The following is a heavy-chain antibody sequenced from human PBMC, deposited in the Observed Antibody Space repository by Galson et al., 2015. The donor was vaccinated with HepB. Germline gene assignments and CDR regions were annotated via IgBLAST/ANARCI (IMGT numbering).Heavy chain of an antibody. CDR2: IWYDGSNK. D-gene: IGHD3-3*01. CDR3: ARDLGPSVYDFWSGNEGDFDY. Sequence: SLRLSCAASGFTFSSYGMHWVRQAPGKGLEWVAAIWYDGSNKYYADSVKGRFTISRDNSKDTLYLQMNSLRAEDTAVYYCARDLGPSVYDFWSGNEGDFDYWGQGTLVTVSS. CDR1: GFTFSSYG. J-gene: IGHJ4*02. V-gene: IGHV3-33*01.